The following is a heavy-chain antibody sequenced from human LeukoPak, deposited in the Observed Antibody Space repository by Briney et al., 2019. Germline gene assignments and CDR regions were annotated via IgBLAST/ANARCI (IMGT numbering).Heavy chain of an antibody. J-gene: IGHJ6*03. CDR1: GITFSSYA. Sequence: GGSLSLSCAPSGITFSSYAMSWVRQATGKGREWVSAIRARGDGTYFAVCVKGRFSISRDNAKNTLYLQMNSLRAADTPVYYCAKDPADCTSVSCQFHCYYYMDVWGKGTTVTVSS. D-gene: IGHD2-8*02. V-gene: IGHV3-23*01. CDR2: IRARGDGT. CDR3: AKDPADCTSVSCQFHCYYYMDV.